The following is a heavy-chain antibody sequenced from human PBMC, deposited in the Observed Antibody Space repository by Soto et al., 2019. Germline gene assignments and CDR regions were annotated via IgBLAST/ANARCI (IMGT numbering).Heavy chain of an antibody. CDR1: GFSVTANY. CDR2: IYSGGST. V-gene: IGHV3-53*01. CDR3: ARVWANSGYYVAYDY. J-gene: IGHJ4*02. D-gene: IGHD3-22*01. Sequence: PGGSLRLSCEVSGFSVTANYMSWVRQAPGKGLEWVSVIYSGGSTYYIDSVKGRFSISRDISKNTLYLQMNSLRAEDTAVYYCARVWANSGYYVAYDYWGQGTPVTVSS.